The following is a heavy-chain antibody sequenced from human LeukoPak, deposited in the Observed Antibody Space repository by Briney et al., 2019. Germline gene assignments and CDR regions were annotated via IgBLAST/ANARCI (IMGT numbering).Heavy chain of an antibody. V-gene: IGHV4-61*02. CDR1: GGSISSGSYY. J-gene: IGHJ3*02. D-gene: IGHD4-23*01. CDR2: IYTSGSS. CDR3: ARGYYGGNSVGLAFDI. Sequence: PSETLSLTCTVSGGSISSGSYYWTWIRQPAGKGLELIGRIYTSGSSSYNPSLKSRVTISVDTSKNQFSLKLTSVTAADTALYYCARGYYGGNSVGLAFDIWGQGTMVTVSS.